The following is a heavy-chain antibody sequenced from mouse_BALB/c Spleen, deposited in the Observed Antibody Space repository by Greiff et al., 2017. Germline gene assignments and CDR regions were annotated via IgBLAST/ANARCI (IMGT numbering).Heavy chain of an antibody. CDR2: IRSKSNNYAT. V-gene: IGHV10S3*01. CDR1: GFTFNTNA. Sequence: DAGGGLVQPKGSLKLSCAASGFTFNTNAMNWVRQAPGKGLEWVARIRSKSNNYATYYADSVKDRFTISRDDSQSMLYLQMNNLKTEDTAMYYCVREGYAMDYWGQGTSVTVSS. CDR3: VREGYAMDY. J-gene: IGHJ4*01.